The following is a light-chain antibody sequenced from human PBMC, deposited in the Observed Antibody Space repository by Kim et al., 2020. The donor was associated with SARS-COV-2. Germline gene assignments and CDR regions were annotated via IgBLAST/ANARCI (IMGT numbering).Light chain of an antibody. CDR1: SSNIGSRI. J-gene: IGLJ1*01. CDR2: SNN. CDR3: AAWDGSLNGYV. V-gene: IGLV1-44*01. Sequence: QRVTVSCSGSSSNIGSRIVNWYQQLPGTAPKLLIYSNNQRPSGVPDRFSGSKSGTSGSLAISGLQSEDEADYYCAAWDGSLNGYVFGTGTKVTVL.